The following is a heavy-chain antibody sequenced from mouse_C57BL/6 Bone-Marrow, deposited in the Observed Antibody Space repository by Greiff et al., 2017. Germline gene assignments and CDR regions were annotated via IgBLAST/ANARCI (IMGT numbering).Heavy chain of an antibody. CDR3: TIYDY. J-gene: IGHJ2*01. V-gene: IGHV14-4*01. CDR2: IDPENGDT. CDR1: GFNIKDDY. Sequence: EVHLVESGAELVRPGASVKLSCTASGFNIKDDYMHWVKQRPEQGLEWIGWIDPENGDTEDAPKFQGKATITADTSSNTAYLQLSSLTSEDTAVYYCTIYDYWGQGTTLTVSS.